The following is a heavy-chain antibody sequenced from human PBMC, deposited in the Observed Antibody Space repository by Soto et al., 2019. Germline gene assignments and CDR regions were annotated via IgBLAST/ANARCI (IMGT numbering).Heavy chain of an antibody. V-gene: IGHV4-59*08. D-gene: IGHD5-18*01. J-gene: IGHJ4*02. CDR2: IYYSGST. Sequence: SETLSLTCTVSGGSIGSYYWSWIRQPPGKGLEWIGYIYYSGSTNYNPSLKSRVTISVDTSKNQFSLKLSSVTAADTAVYYCARRDTAMVFFDFWGQGTLVTVSS. CDR1: GGSIGSYY. CDR3: ARRDTAMVFFDF.